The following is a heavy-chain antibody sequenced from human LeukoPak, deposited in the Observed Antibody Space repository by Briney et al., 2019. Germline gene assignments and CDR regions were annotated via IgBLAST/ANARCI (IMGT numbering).Heavy chain of an antibody. Sequence: ASVKVSCKASGYTFSRYGISWVRQAPGQGLEWMGWISAYNGNAKYAQKFQDRDTVTTDTSTSTAYMELGSLRSDDTAVYYCARDWVYYQLNFYGMDVWGQGTTVTVSS. CDR2: ISAYNGNA. J-gene: IGHJ6*02. CDR1: GYTFSRYG. V-gene: IGHV1-18*01. CDR3: ARDWVYYQLNFYGMDV. D-gene: IGHD2-2*01.